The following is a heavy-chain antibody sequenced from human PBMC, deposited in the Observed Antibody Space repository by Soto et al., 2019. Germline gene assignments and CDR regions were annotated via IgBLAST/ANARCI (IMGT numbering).Heavy chain of an antibody. V-gene: IGHV6-1*01. CDR2: TYDRSKWYN. CDR1: GDIVSGNSAA. D-gene: IGHD3-22*01. Sequence: SQTLSLTCAISGDIVSGNSAACNWIRQSPSRGLEWLVRTYDRSKWYNDYAVSVKSRITVTPDTSKNQFSLHLNSVPPEDTAVYYCAREFPSYESSDSYFDYWGQGALVTVSS. J-gene: IGHJ4*02. CDR3: AREFPSYESSDSYFDY.